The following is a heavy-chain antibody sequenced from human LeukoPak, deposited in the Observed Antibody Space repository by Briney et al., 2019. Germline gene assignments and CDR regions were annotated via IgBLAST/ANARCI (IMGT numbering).Heavy chain of an antibody. V-gene: IGHV4-4*02. J-gene: IGHJ4*02. Sequence: SGTLSLTCAVSGDSFSSSHWWSWVRQPPGKGVEWLGEIYHSEITNYNPSQKSRVTISGDKSKNQFSLKLSSVTAADTAVYYWAITNYVFDYWGQGTLVTVSS. CDR3: AITNYVFDY. D-gene: IGHD3-10*02. CDR1: GDSFSSSHW. CDR2: IYHSEIT.